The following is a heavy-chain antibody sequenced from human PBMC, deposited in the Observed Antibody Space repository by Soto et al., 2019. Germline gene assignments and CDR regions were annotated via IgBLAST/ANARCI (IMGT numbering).Heavy chain of an antibody. Sequence: GGSLRLSCAASGFTFYNYAMAWVRQAPGKGLEWVSAISGSGDNTYFAESVKGRFTISRDNSKNTLYLQMNSLRGEDTAVYYCAKSTMAARPAHYFDYWGQGTLVTVSS. CDR2: ISGSGDNT. D-gene: IGHD6-6*01. V-gene: IGHV3-23*01. CDR1: GFTFYNYA. J-gene: IGHJ4*02. CDR3: AKSTMAARPAHYFDY.